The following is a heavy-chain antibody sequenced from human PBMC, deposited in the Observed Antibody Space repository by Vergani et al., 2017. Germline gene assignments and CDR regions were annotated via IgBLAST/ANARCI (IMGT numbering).Heavy chain of an antibody. CDR1: GFTFSNAW. CDR2: IKSKTDGGTT. Sequence: EVQLVESGGGLVKPGGSLRLSCAASGFTFSNAWMSWVRLAPGKGLEWVGRIKSKTDGGTTDYAAPVKGRFTISRDDSKNTLYLQMNSLKTEDTAVYYCTTELYCSSTSCYNDAFDIWGQGTMVTVSS. V-gene: IGHV3-15*01. J-gene: IGHJ3*02. D-gene: IGHD2-2*02. CDR3: TTELYCSSTSCYNDAFDI.